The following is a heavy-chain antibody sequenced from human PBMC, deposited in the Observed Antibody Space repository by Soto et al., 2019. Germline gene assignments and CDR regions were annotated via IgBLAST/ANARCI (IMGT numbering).Heavy chain of an antibody. J-gene: IGHJ5*02. CDR2: IYYSGST. CDR1: GGSISSSSYY. CDR3: ARQSTMDYIVLMVYAQLNNWFDP. V-gene: IGHV4-39*01. D-gene: IGHD2-8*01. Sequence: SETLSLTCTVSGGSISSSSYYWGWIRQPPGKGLEWIGSIYYSGSTYYNPSLKSRVTISVDTSKTQFSLKLSSVTAADTAVYYCARQSTMDYIVLMVYAQLNNWFDPWGQGTLVTVSS.